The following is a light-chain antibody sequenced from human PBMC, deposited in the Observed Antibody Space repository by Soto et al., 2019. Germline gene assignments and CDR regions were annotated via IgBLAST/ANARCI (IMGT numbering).Light chain of an antibody. CDR2: RAS. J-gene: IGKJ1*01. CDR3: QHYHIYAT. Sequence: DIPMTQSPSTLSASVGDRVTITCRASQTINNWLAWYQQKPGEAPKLLMYRASNLADGVPSRFSGSGSGTEYTLTVSSLHPDYFASYYCQHYHIYATFGQGPRVEVK. V-gene: IGKV1-5*03. CDR1: QTINNW.